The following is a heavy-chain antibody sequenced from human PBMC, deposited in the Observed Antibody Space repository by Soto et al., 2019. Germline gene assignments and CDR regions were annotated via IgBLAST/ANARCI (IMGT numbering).Heavy chain of an antibody. CDR2: IFHSGST. CDR3: ARDQNGSPHFDY. V-gene: IGHV4-59*01. CDR1: GASISSYY. D-gene: IGHD1-26*01. Sequence: SETLSPTCTVSGASISSYYWSWIRQPPGKGLEWVGFIFHSGSTNCNPSLKSRVTFSVDTSKNQFSLKLTSVTAADTAVYYCARDQNGSPHFDYWGQGILVTVSS. J-gene: IGHJ4*02.